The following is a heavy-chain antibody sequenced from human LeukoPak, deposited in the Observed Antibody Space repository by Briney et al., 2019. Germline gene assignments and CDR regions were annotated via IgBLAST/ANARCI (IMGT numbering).Heavy chain of an antibody. D-gene: IGHD2-15*01. V-gene: IGHV1-69*04. CDR3: ARVPNCSGGSCYLLWYFDL. CDR1: GGTFSSYA. J-gene: IGHJ2*01. Sequence: SVKVSCKASGGTFSSYAISWVRQAPGQGLEWMGRIIPILGIANYAQKFQGRVTITADKSTSTAHMELSSLRSEDTAVYYCARVPNCSGGSCYLLWYFDLWGRGTLVTVSS. CDR2: IIPILGIA.